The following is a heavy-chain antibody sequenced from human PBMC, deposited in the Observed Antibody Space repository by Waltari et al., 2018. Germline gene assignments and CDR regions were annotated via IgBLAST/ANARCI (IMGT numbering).Heavy chain of an antibody. V-gene: IGHV4-34*01. J-gene: IGHJ6*02. CDR1: GGSFSGYY. D-gene: IGHD1-20*01. CDR2: INHSGST. Sequence: QVQLQQWGAGLLKPSETLSLTCAVYGGSFSGYYWSWIRQPPGKGLEWIGEINHSGSTNYNPSLKSRVTISVDTSKNQFSLKLSSVTAADTAVYYCARGNNGSRARVMDVWGQGTTVTVSS. CDR3: ARGNNGSRARVMDV.